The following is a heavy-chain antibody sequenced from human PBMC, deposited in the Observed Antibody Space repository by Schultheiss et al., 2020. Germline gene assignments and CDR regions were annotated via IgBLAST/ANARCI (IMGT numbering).Heavy chain of an antibody. CDR1: GYTFTSYD. D-gene: IGHD6-13*01. J-gene: IGHJ6*02. CDR3: ARSSQDYYYYGMDV. Sequence: ASVKVSCKASGYTFTSYDINWVRQATGQGLEWMGWMNPNSGNTGYAQKFQGRVTMTSNTSISTAYMELSSLRSEDTAVYYCARSSQDYYYYGMDVWGQGTTVTVSS. V-gene: IGHV1-8*01. CDR2: MNPNSGNT.